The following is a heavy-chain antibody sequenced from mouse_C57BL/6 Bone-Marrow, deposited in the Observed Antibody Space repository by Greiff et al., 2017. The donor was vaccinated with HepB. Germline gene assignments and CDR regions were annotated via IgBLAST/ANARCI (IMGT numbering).Heavy chain of an antibody. CDR2: IWSGGST. Sequence: VHLVESGPGLVQPSQSLSITCTVSGFSLTSYGVHWVRQSPGKGLEWLGVIWSGGSTDYNAAFISRLSISKDNSKSQVFFKMNSLQADDTAIYYCARNERITTVVSWYFDVWGTGTTVTVSS. D-gene: IGHD1-1*01. J-gene: IGHJ1*03. CDR3: ARNERITTVVSWYFDV. V-gene: IGHV2-2*01. CDR1: GFSLTSYG.